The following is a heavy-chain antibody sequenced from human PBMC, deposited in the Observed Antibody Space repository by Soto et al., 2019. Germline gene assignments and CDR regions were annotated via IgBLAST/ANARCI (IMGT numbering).Heavy chain of an antibody. D-gene: IGHD2-2*01. J-gene: IGHJ6*02. CDR1: GYSFTSYW. Sequence: GESLKIAGKGSGYSFTSYWIGWVLQMPWKGLEWMGIIYPGDSDTRYSPSFQGQVTISADKSISTAYLQWSSLKASDTAMYYCARLAVVVPAAINYYGMDVWGQGTTVTVSS. CDR3: ARLAVVVPAAINYYGMDV. CDR2: IYPGDSDT. V-gene: IGHV5-51*01.